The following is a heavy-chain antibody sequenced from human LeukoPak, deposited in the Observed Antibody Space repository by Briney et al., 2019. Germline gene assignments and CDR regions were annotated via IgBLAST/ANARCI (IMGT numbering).Heavy chain of an antibody. CDR3: ARALYYDFWSGPRGGPFDY. CDR1: GGSISSGGYY. V-gene: IGHV4-31*03. Sequence: SETLSLTCTVSGGSISSGGYYWSWIRQHPGKGLEWIGYIYYSGSTYYNPSLKSRVTISVDTSKNQFSLRLSSVTAADTAVYYCARALYYDFWSGPRGGPFDYWGQGTLVTVSS. D-gene: IGHD3-3*01. CDR2: IYYSGST. J-gene: IGHJ4*02.